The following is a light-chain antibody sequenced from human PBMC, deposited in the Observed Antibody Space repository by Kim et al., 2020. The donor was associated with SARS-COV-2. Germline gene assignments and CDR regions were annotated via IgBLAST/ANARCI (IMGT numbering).Light chain of an antibody. CDR2: DVS. CDR3: ATYTSSTTVA. J-gene: IGLJ2*01. Sequence: QSALTQPASVSGSPGQSITISCTGTSSDVGSYNHVSWHQQHPGKAPKVMIYDVSNRPSGVSTRFSCSKSGNTASLTISWLQAEDEADDYCATYTSSTTVAFGGGTQLTVL. V-gene: IGLV2-14*03. CDR1: SSDVGSYNH.